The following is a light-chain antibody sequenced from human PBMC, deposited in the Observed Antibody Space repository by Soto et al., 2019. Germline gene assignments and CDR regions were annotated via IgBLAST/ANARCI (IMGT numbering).Light chain of an antibody. V-gene: IGLV1-40*01. Sequence: QSVLTQPPSVSGAPGQRVTISCTGSSPNIGAGYDVHWYQQLPGTAPKLLIYGNSNRPSGVPDRFSGSKSGTSASLAITGLQAEDEADYYCQSYDRSLSGFYVFGTGTKVTVL. CDR1: SPNIGAGYD. CDR2: GNS. J-gene: IGLJ1*01. CDR3: QSYDRSLSGFYV.